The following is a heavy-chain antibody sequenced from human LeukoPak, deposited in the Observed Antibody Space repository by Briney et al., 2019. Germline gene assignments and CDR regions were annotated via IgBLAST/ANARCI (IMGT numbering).Heavy chain of an antibody. CDR2: MNPNSGNT. CDR3: ARVYYDFWSGYYGLDY. CDR1: GGTFSTYG. D-gene: IGHD3-3*01. Sequence: ASVKVSCKASGGTFSTYGINWVRQAPGQGLEWMGWMNPNSGNTGYAQKFQGRVTMTRNTSISTAYMELSSLRSEDTAVYYCARVYYDFWSGYYGLDYWGQGTLVTVSS. V-gene: IGHV1-8*02. J-gene: IGHJ4*02.